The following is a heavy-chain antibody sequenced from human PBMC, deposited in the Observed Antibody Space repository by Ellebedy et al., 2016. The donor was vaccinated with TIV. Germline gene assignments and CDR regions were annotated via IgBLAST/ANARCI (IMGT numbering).Heavy chain of an antibody. Sequence: GESLKISCAASGFTFSSHAMTSVRQAPGQGLVWVSRIYRDGSGTDYADSVKGRFTFSRDNTRNTLYLQMNSLRVEDKAVYYCVRDGDGYNIDYWGQGSQVTVST. CDR3: VRDGDGYNIDY. V-gene: IGHV3-74*01. CDR1: GFTFSSHA. D-gene: IGHD5-24*01. CDR2: IYRDGSGT. J-gene: IGHJ4*02.